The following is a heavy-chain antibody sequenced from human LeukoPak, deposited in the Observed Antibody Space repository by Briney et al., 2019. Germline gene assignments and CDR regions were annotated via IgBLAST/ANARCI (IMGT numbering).Heavy chain of an antibody. V-gene: IGHV3-11*04. CDR1: GFTFSDYY. Sequence: GGSLRLSCAASGFTFSDYYMNWIRQAPGKGLEWISYISSSGSSIYQADSVKGRFTISRDNAKNSLSLQMDSLRAEDTAVYYCATSFLGSPGTFDYWGRGTLVTVSS. D-gene: IGHD6-13*01. CDR2: ISSSGSSI. CDR3: ATSFLGSPGTFDY. J-gene: IGHJ4*02.